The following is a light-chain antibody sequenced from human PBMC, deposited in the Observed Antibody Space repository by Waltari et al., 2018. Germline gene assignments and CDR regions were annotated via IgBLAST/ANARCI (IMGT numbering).Light chain of an antibody. CDR2: AAS. CDR3: LQTFSTPWT. J-gene: IGKJ1*01. Sequence: DIQMTQSPSSLSASVGNGVSITCLASQTISSYLNWYQQKPGNAPKLLIYAASSLQSGVPSRFSGSGSGTDFTLAISSLQPEDFATYYCLQTFSTPWTFGQGTKVDIK. CDR1: QTISSY. V-gene: IGKV1-39*01.